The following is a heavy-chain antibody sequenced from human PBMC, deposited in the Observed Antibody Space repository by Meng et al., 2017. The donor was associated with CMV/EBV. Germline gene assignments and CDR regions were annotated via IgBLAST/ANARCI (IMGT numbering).Heavy chain of an antibody. CDR3: AIYFYDYAMDV. Sequence: SETLSLTCVIYDGSFNNYYWNWIRQPPGKGLEWIGEINHSGSTNYNPSLKSRVTVSVDTSKNQFSLRLSSVTAADTAVYYCAIYFYDYAMDVWGQGTTVTVSS. CDR1: DGSFNNYY. J-gene: IGHJ6*02. V-gene: IGHV4-34*01. CDR2: INHSGST.